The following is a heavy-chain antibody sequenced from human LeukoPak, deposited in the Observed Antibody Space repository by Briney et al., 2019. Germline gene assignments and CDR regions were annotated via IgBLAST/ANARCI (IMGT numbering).Heavy chain of an antibody. CDR1: GGTFSSYA. CDR3: ARDQWELRGVLDY. D-gene: IGHD1-26*01. V-gene: IGHV1-69*01. Sequence: SVKVSCKASGGTFSSYAISWVRQAPGQGLEWMGGIIPIFGTANYAQKFQGRVTITADESTSTAYMELSSLRSEETAVYYCARDQWELRGVLDYWGQGTLVTVSS. J-gene: IGHJ4*02. CDR2: IIPIFGTA.